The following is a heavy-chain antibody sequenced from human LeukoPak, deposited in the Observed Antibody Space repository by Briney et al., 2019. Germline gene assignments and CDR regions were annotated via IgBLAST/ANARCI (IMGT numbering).Heavy chain of an antibody. D-gene: IGHD3-3*01. Sequence: ASVKVSCKASGGTFSSYAISWVRQAPGQGLEWMGGIIPIFGTANYAQKFQGRVTITTDESTSTAYMELSSLRSEDTAVYYCARPSIMIFGVVISDAFDIWGQGTMVTVSS. CDR3: ARPSIMIFGVVISDAFDI. V-gene: IGHV1-69*05. CDR2: IIPIFGTA. J-gene: IGHJ3*02. CDR1: GGTFSSYA.